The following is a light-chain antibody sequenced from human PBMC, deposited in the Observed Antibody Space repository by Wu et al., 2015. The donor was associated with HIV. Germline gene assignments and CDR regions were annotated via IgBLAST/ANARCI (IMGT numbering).Light chain of an antibody. CDR3: QQSTNWPLT. J-gene: IGKJ5*01. CDR1: QRLGANY. CDR2: QTS. V-gene: IGKV3D-20*02. Sequence: EIVLTQSPGTLSLSPGERVTLSCRASQRLGANYLAWYQQKPGQAPRLLIFQTSRRATDIPDRFSGSESGTDFTLTISSLEPEDFAVYYCQQSTNWPLTFGQGTRLEI.